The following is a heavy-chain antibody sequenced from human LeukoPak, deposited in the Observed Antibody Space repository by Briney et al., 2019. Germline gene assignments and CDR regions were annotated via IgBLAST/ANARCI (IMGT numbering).Heavy chain of an antibody. CDR2: IYYSGNT. CDR1: GGSISSYY. J-gene: IGHJ2*01. CDR3: ARDRDSSGLRDFDL. D-gene: IGHD3-22*01. Sequence: SETLSLTCTVSGGSISSYYWSWIRQPPGKGLEWIGYIYYSGNTNYNPSLKSRASISIDTSKNQFFLQLSSVTAADTAVYYCARDRDSSGLRDFDLWGRGTLVTVSA. V-gene: IGHV4-59*01.